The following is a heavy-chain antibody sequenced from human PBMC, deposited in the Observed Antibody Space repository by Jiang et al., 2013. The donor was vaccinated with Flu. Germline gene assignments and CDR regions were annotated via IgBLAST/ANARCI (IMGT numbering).Heavy chain of an antibody. V-gene: IGHV3-66*01. Sequence: QLLESGGGLVQPGGSLRLSCAASGFTVSSNYMSWVRQAPGKGLEWVSVIYSGGSTYYADSVKGRFTISRDNSKNTLYLQMNSLRAEDTAVYYCARGGWLVRRYYYYGMDVWGQGTTVTVSS. J-gene: IGHJ6*02. D-gene: IGHD6-19*01. CDR3: ARGGWLVRRYYYYGMDV. CDR1: GFTVSSNY. CDR2: IYSGGST.